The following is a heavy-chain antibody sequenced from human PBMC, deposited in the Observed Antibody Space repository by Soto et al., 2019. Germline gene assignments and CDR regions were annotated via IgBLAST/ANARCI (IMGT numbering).Heavy chain of an antibody. J-gene: IGHJ4*02. Sequence: EVQLLESGGGLVQPGGSLRLSCAASGFTFSSYAMSWVRQAPGKGLEWVSAISGSGGSTYYADSVKGRFTISRDNSTDTLYRQMNSLRAEDTAVYYCAKDGVGFGELPSSDYWGQGTLVTVSS. CDR3: AKDGVGFGELPSSDY. CDR2: ISGSGGST. D-gene: IGHD3-10*01. CDR1: GFTFSSYA. V-gene: IGHV3-23*01.